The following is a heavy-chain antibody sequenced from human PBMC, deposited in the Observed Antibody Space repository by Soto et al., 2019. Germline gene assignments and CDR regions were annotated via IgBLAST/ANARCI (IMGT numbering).Heavy chain of an antibody. V-gene: IGHV1-69*13. J-gene: IGHJ6*02. D-gene: IGHD4-17*01. CDR2: IIPIFGTA. CDR1: GGTFSSYA. Sequence: ASVKVSCKASGGTFSSYAISWVRQAPGQGLEWMGGIIPIFGTANYAQKFQGRVTITADESTSTAYMELSSLRSEDTAVYYCARTSAQVTTAYYYGMDVWGQGTTVTVSS. CDR3: ARTSAQVTTAYYYGMDV.